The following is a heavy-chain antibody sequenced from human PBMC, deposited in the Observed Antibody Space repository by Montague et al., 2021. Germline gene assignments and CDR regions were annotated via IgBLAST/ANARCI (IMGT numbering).Heavy chain of an antibody. CDR2: INSDGSNT. J-gene: IGHJ4*02. CDR1: GFTFSSYW. D-gene: IGHD1-26*01. V-gene: IGHV3-74*01. CDR3: ASHPYNGSSPLDY. Sequence: SLRLSCAASGFTFSSYWMHWVRQAPGKGLVWVSRINSDGSNTGYADSVKGRFTVSRENAKNTLYLQMNNLRAEDTAVYYCASHPYNGSSPLDYWGQGTLVTVSS.